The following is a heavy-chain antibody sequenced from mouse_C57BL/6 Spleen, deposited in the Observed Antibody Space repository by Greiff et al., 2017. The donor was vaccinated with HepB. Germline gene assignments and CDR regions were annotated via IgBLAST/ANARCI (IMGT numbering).Heavy chain of an antibody. Sequence: EVMLVESGGGLVKPGGSLKLSCAASGFTFSSYAMSWVRQTPEKRLEWVATISDGGSYTYYPDNVKGRFTISRDNAKNNLYLQMSHLKSEDTAMYYCARDQGGYDGRRENAWFAYWGQGTLVTVSA. D-gene: IGHD2-2*01. V-gene: IGHV5-4*01. CDR3: ARDQGGYDGRRENAWFAY. J-gene: IGHJ3*01. CDR2: ISDGGSYT. CDR1: GFTFSSYA.